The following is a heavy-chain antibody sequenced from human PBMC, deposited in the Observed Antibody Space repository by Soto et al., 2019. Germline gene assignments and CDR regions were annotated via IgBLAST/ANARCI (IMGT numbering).Heavy chain of an antibody. V-gene: IGHV3-48*01. CDR2: ISSSSSNI. J-gene: IGHJ6*02. CDR1: GFTFSSYS. D-gene: IGHD1-1*01. Sequence: PGGSLRLSCAASGFTFSSYSMNWVRQAPGKGLEWVSYISSSSSNIYYADSVKGRFTISRDSSKNTVSLEMTSLRAEDTAVYYCARDRLRYNWNDFPYYYYGMDVWGQGTTVTVSS. CDR3: ARDRLRYNWNDFPYYYYGMDV.